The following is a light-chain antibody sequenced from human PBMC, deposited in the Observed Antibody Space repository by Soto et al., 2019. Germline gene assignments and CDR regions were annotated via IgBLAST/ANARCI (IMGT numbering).Light chain of an antibody. CDR1: SSDVGGYNY. CDR2: EVY. CDR3: SSYVGTNSYV. V-gene: IGLV2-8*01. J-gene: IGLJ1*01. Sequence: QSALTQPPSASGAPGQSVTISCTGTSSDVGGYNYVSWYQHHPGKAPKLICYEVYKRPSGVPDRFSGSKSGNTAALTFSWFQAEDEADYYCSSYVGTNSYVFGTGTKVTVL.